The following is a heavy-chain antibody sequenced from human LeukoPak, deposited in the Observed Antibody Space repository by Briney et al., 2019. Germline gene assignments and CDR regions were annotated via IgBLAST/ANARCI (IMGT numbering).Heavy chain of an antibody. CDR2: IWYDGNNK. V-gene: IGHV3-33*08. J-gene: IGHJ4*02. CDR3: ARDSGAGWELPKYYFDY. D-gene: IGHD1-26*01. CDR1: RFTFSIYG. Sequence: GGSLRLFCAASRFTFSIYGMLGVREAPGKGLEWGAVIWYDGNNKYYADSVKGRFTISRDNSKNTLYLQMNSLRAEDTAVYYCARDSGAGWELPKYYFDYWGQGTLVTVSS.